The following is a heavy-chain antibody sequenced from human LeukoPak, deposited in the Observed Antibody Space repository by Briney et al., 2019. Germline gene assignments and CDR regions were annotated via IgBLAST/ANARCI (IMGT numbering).Heavy chain of an antibody. J-gene: IGHJ4*02. CDR3: ARATQYFRTTIDY. CDR1: VFRFTSYW. D-gene: IGHD1/OR15-1a*01. CDR2: INSDGSST. Sequence: QPGGSVILSCAASVFRFTSYWINWVRHAPWKGLVWVLRINSDGSSTSYADSVKGRFTISRDNAKNTLYLQMNSLRAEDTAVYYCARATQYFRTTIDYWGQGTLVTVSS. V-gene: IGHV3-74*01.